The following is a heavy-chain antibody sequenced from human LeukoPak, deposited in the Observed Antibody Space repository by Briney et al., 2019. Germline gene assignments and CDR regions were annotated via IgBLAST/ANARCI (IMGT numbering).Heavy chain of an antibody. V-gene: IGHV1-18*01. Sequence: ASVKVSCKASGYTFTSYGISWVRQAPGQGLEWMGWISAYNGNTNYAQKFQERVTITRDMSTSTAYMELSSLRSEDTAVYYCAADRTGSTRWYFDYWGQGTLVTVSS. CDR3: AADRTGSTRWYFDY. CDR1: GYTFTSYG. J-gene: IGHJ4*02. CDR2: ISAYNGNT. D-gene: IGHD4-23*01.